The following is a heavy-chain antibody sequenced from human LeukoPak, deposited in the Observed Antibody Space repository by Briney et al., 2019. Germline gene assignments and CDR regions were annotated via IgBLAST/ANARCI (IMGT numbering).Heavy chain of an antibody. CDR1: GVSISSYY. Sequence: SGTLSLTCTVSGVSISSYYWSWIRQPAGKGLEWFGRIYTSGSTNYNPSLKSRVTMSVDTSKNQFSLKLSSVTAADTAVYYCARDRGSSLIHHPNWFDPWGQGTLVTVSS. J-gene: IGHJ5*02. V-gene: IGHV4-4*07. CDR2: IYTSGST. CDR3: ARDRGSSLIHHPNWFDP. D-gene: IGHD6-13*01.